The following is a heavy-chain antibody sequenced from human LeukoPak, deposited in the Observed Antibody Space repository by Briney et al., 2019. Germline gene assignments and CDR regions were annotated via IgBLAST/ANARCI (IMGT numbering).Heavy chain of an antibody. J-gene: IGHJ5*02. CDR3: AREDFCSSTSCPEFDP. Sequence: ASVKVSCKASGYTFTSYHMHWVRQAPGQGLEWMGIINPSGGSTSYAQKFQGRVTMTRDTSTSTVYMELSSLRSEDTAVYYCAREDFCSSTSCPEFDPWGQGTLVTVSS. CDR1: GYTFTSYH. CDR2: INPSGGST. D-gene: IGHD2-2*01. V-gene: IGHV1-46*01.